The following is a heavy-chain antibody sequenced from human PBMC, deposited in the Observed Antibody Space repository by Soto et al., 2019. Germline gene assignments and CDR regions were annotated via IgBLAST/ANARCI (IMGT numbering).Heavy chain of an antibody. J-gene: IGHJ4*02. Sequence: GASVTVSCKASVGTFSSYASSWVRQAPGQGLEWMGGIIPIFGTANYAQKFQGRVTITADESTSTAYMELSSLRSEDTAVYYCATLTSIAARPAGTYYFDYWGQGTLVTVSS. CDR1: VGTFSSYA. CDR2: IIPIFGTA. V-gene: IGHV1-69*13. D-gene: IGHD6-6*01. CDR3: ATLTSIAARPAGTYYFDY.